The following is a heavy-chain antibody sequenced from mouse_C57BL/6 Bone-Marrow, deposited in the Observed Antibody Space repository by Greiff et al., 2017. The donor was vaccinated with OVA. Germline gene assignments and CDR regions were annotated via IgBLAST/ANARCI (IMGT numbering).Heavy chain of an antibody. J-gene: IGHJ3*01. CDR2: IYPYNGVS. Sequence: EVQLQQSGPELVKPGASVKISCKASGYSFTGYYMHWVKQSHGNILDWIGYIYPYNGVSSYNQKFKGKATLTVDKSSSTAYMEIRSLTSEDSAVYYCASDYYGSSWTAWFAYWGQGTLVTVSA. CDR3: ASDYYGSSWTAWFAY. CDR1: GYSFTGYY. V-gene: IGHV1-31*01. D-gene: IGHD1-1*01.